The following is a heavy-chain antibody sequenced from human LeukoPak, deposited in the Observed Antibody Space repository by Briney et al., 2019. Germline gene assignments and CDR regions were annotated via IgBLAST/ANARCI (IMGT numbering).Heavy chain of an antibody. J-gene: IGHJ1*01. V-gene: IGHV4-39*01. CDR1: GGSINSGDYY. CDR2: INHGGST. Sequence: PSETLSLTCTVSGGSINSGDYYWVWIRQPPGKGLEWIGEINHGGSTNYNPSLKSRVTISIDTSKNQFSLKLSSVTAADTAFYYCARYLDYGGNSRVFQHWGQGTLVTVSS. CDR3: ARYLDYGGNSRVFQH. D-gene: IGHD4-23*01.